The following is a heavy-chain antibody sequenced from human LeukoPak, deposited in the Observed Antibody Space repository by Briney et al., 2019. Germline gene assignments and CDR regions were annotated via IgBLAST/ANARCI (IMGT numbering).Heavy chain of an antibody. CDR3: ARGDYESSGYYLFY. V-gene: IGHV1-8*02. CDR2: MNPHSGNT. CDR1: GGTFSSYA. Sequence: ASVKVSCKASGGTFSSYAISWVRQAPGQGLEWMGWMNPHSGNTGYAQKFQGRVTMTRNTSINTAHMELSSLRSEDTAVYYCARGDYESSGYYLFYWGQGTLVTISS. D-gene: IGHD3-22*01. J-gene: IGHJ4*02.